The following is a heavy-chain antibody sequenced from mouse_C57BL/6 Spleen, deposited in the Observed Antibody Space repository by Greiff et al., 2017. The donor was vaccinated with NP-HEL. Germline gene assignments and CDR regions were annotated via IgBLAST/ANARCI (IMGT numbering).Heavy chain of an antibody. V-gene: IGHV5-6*01. Sequence: VQLKESGGDLVKPGGSLKLSCAASGFTFSSYGMSWVRQTPDKRLEWVATISSGGSYTYYPDSVKGRFTISRDNAKNTLYLQMSSLKSEDTAMYYCARQSPYYGSSYGYFDVWGTGTTVTVSS. CDR1: GFTFSSYG. CDR2: ISSGGSYT. J-gene: IGHJ1*03. CDR3: ARQSPYYGSSYGYFDV. D-gene: IGHD1-1*01.